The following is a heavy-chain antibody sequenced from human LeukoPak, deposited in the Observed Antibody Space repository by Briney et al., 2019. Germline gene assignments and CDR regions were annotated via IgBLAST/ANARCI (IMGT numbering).Heavy chain of an antibody. V-gene: IGHV3-23*01. Sequence: PGGSLRLSCAASGFTFSSYTMSWLRQAPGKGLEWVSAISGSAGSTYYADSVKGRFTISRDNSKNTLYLQMNSLRAEDTAVYYCAKDRSKPRVYYYMDVWGKGTTVTVSS. CDR2: ISGSAGST. J-gene: IGHJ6*03. CDR3: AKDRSKPRVYYYMDV. CDR1: GFTFSSYT.